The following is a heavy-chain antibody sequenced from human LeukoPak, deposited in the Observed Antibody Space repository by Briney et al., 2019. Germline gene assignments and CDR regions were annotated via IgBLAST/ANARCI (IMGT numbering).Heavy chain of an antibody. CDR1: GYTFTSYY. J-gene: IGHJ4*02. CDR3: ARDLVKLERTNTFDY. D-gene: IGHD1-1*01. Sequence: GASVKVSCKASGYTFTSYYMHWVRQAPGQGLEWMGIINPSGGSTSYAQKFQGRVTMTRDTSTSTVYMELSSLRSDDTAVYYCARDLVKLERTNTFDYWGQGTLVTVSS. V-gene: IGHV1-46*01. CDR2: INPSGGST.